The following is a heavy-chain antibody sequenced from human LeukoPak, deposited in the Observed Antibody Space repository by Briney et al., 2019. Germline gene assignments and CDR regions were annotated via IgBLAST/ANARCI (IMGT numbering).Heavy chain of an antibody. J-gene: IGHJ3*02. CDR2: INPNSGGT. V-gene: IGHV1-2*02. CDR1: GYTFTGYY. CDR3: ARDLEFGDAFDI. D-gene: IGHD3-10*01. Sequence: ASVKVSCKASGYTFTGYYMHWVRQAPGQGLEWMGWINPNSGGTIYAQNFQGRVTMTRDTSISTAYMELSRLTSDDTAVYYCARDLEFGDAFDIWGQGTMVTVSS.